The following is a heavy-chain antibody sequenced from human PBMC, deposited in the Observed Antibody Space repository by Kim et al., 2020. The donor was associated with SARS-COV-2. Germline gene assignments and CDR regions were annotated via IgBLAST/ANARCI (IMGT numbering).Heavy chain of an antibody. CDR1: GGSFSGYY. Sequence: SETLSLTCAVYGGSFSGYYWSWIRQPPGKGLEWIGEINHSGSTNYNPSLKSRVTISVDTSKNQFSLKLSSVTAADTAVYYCARGFTIFGVVNFFDYWGQGTLVTVSS. CDR2: INHSGST. J-gene: IGHJ4*02. D-gene: IGHD3-3*01. CDR3: ARGFTIFGVVNFFDY. V-gene: IGHV4-34*01.